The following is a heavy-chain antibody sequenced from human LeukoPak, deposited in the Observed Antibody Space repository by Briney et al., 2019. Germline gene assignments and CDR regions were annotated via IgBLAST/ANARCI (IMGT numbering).Heavy chain of an antibody. J-gene: IGHJ4*02. CDR3: AKVQYGGPYNFDY. CDR1: GFTFSSYA. D-gene: IGHD4/OR15-4a*01. Sequence: PGRSLRLSCAASGFTFSSYAMHWVRQAPGKGLEWVAVISYDGSNKYYADSVKGRFTISRDNSKNTLFLQMNSLRAEDTAVYYCAKVQYGGPYNFDYWGQGTLVTVSS. CDR2: ISYDGSNK. V-gene: IGHV3-30*04.